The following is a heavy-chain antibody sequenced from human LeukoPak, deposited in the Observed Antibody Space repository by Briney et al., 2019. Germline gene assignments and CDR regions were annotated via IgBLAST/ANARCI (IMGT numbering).Heavy chain of an antibody. Sequence: SETLSLTCTVSGGSISSYYWSWIRQPPGKGLEWIGYVYYSGRTNYNPSLESRVTISVDTSKNQFSLKLTSVTAADTAMYYCVRRGGNPLGAFDIWGQGTMVTVSS. D-gene: IGHD4-23*01. CDR3: VRRGGNPLGAFDI. CDR1: GGSISSYY. J-gene: IGHJ3*02. V-gene: IGHV4-59*01. CDR2: VYYSGRT.